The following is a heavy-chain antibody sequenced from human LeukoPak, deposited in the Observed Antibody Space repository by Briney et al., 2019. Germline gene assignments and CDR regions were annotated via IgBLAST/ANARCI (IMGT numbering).Heavy chain of an antibody. Sequence: GGSLRLSCAASGFIFSSYWMTWVRQVPGKGLECVANIKEDGSEKYSVDSVKGRFTISRDNAKNSLYLQMNSLRGDDTAVYYCARDLLGSSEIYDYWGQGTLVTVSS. CDR2: IKEDGSEK. D-gene: IGHD6-13*01. CDR1: GFIFSSYW. V-gene: IGHV3-7*01. J-gene: IGHJ4*02. CDR3: ARDLLGSSEIYDY.